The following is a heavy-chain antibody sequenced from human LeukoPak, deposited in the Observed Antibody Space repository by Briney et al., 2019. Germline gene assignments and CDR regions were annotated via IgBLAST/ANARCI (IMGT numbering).Heavy chain of an antibody. CDR1: GFIFDDYG. V-gene: IGHV3-20*04. D-gene: IGHD3-10*01. CDR3: ARGWFGELSS. CDR2: ISWNGDAT. Sequence: GGSLRLSCSASGFIFDDYGMSCVRQVPGKGLEWVCGISWNGDATGYADSVKGRLTISRDNAKNSLYLQMNSLRAEDTALYYCARGWFGELSSWGQGTLVTVSS. J-gene: IGHJ5*02.